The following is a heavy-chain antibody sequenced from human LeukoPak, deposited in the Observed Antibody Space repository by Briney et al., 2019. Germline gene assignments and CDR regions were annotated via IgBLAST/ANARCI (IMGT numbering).Heavy chain of an antibody. CDR3: ARDRTAYSYGTLFDY. CDR2: IQYDRSKK. D-gene: IGHD5-12*01. V-gene: IGHV3-30*02. CDR1: TFTFNIYG. J-gene: IGHJ4*02. Sequence: GGSLRLSCASTFTFNIYGMHWVRQAPGKGLEWVAFIQYDRSKKYYADSVKGRFTISRDNSRNTLSLQMNSLRTEDTAVYYCARDRTAYSYGTLFDYWGQGTLVTVSS.